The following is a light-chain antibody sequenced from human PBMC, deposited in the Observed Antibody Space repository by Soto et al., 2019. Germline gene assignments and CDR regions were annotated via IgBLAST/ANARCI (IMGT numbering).Light chain of an antibody. V-gene: IGKV3-15*01. Sequence: EIVMKQSPATLSVSPGERATLSCRARQSGSSNLAWYQQKPGQAPRLLIYGASTRATGIPARFSGSGSGTEFTLTISSLQSEDFAVYYCQQYNNWPPWTVGQGTKVEIK. CDR3: QQYNNWPPWT. CDR1: QSGSSN. J-gene: IGKJ1*01. CDR2: GAS.